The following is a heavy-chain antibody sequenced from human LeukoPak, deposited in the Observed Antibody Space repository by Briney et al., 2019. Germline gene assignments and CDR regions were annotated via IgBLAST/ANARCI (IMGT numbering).Heavy chain of an antibody. Sequence: GASVKVSFKASGYTFTSYGISWVRQAPGQGLEWMGWISAYNGNTNYAQKLQGRVTMTTDTSTSTAYMELRSLRSDDTAVYYCVRVRVGARGYYYYGTDVWGQGTTATVSS. CDR2: ISAYNGNT. CDR1: GYTFTSYG. J-gene: IGHJ6*02. CDR3: VRVRVGARGYYYYGTDV. D-gene: IGHD1-26*01. V-gene: IGHV1-18*01.